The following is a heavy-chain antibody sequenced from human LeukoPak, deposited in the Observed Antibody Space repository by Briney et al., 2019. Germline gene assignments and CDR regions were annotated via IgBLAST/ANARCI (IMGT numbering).Heavy chain of an antibody. CDR2: ISYDGSNK. J-gene: IGHJ4*02. CDR1: GFTFSSYG. D-gene: IGHD2-15*01. Sequence: GGSLRLSCAASGFTFSSYGMHWVRQAPGKGLEWVAVISYDGSNKYYADSVKGRFTISRDNSKNTLYLQMNSLRAEDTAVYYCASLYCSGGSCHSLFDYWGQGTLVTVSS. CDR3: ASLYCSGGSCHSLFDY. V-gene: IGHV3-30*03.